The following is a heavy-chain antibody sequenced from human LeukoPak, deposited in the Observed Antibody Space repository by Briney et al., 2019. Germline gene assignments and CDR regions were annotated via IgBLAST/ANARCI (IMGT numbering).Heavy chain of an antibody. D-gene: IGHD5-12*01. CDR1: GFTFRDYY. V-gene: IGHV3-11*01. Sequence: PGGSLRLSCAASGFTFRDYYMSWIRQAPGKGLEWVSYVSRSGSTIHYADSVKGRFTISRDNAKNSLYLQMNSLRAEDTAVYYCARGRRSENFDYWGQGTLVTVSS. CDR2: VSRSGSTI. CDR3: ARGRRSENFDY. J-gene: IGHJ4*02.